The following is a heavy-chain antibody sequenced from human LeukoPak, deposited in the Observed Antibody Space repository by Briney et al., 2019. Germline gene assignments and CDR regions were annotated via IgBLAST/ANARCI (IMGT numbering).Heavy chain of an antibody. Sequence: GRSLRLSCAASGFTFSSYGMHWVRQAPGKGLEWVAVIWYDGSNKYYADSVKGRFTISRDNSKNTLYLQMNSLSAEDTAVYYCAGGGAQDAFDIWGQGTMVTVS. D-gene: IGHD1-26*01. CDR1: GFTFSSYG. J-gene: IGHJ3*02. CDR3: AGGGAQDAFDI. V-gene: IGHV3-33*01. CDR2: IWYDGSNK.